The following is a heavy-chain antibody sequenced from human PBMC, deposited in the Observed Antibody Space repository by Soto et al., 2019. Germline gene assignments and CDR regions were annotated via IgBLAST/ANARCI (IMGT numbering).Heavy chain of an antibody. CDR3: ARSIAAALAAFDI. CDR2: ISGSGGST. J-gene: IGHJ3*02. V-gene: IGHV3-23*01. CDR1: GFTFSSYA. Sequence: QPGGSLRLSCAASGFTFSSYAMSWVRQAPGKGLEWVSAISGSGGSTYYADSVKGRFTISRDNSKNTLYLQMNSLRAEDTAVYYCARSIAAALAAFDIWGQGTMVTVSS. D-gene: IGHD6-13*01.